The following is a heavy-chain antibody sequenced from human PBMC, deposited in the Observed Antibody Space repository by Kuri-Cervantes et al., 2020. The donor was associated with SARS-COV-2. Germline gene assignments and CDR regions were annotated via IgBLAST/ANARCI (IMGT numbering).Heavy chain of an antibody. V-gene: IGHV4-38-2*01. D-gene: IGHD3-3*01. Sequence: SQTLSLTCAVSGYSISSGYYWGWIRQPPGKGLEWIGSIYHSGSTYYNSSLKSRVTISVDTSKNQFSLKLSSVTAADTAVYYCARAEGAMLPGSLRFLEWLDPYYFDYWGQGTLVTVSS. J-gene: IGHJ4*02. CDR2: IYHSGST. CDR3: ARAEGAMLPGSLRFLEWLDPYYFDY. CDR1: GYSISSGYY.